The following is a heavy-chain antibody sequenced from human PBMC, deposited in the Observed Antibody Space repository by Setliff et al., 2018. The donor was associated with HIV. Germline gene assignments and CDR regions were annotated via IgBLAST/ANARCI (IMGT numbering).Heavy chain of an antibody. CDR2: IYTSGST. CDR1: GGSISSYY. J-gene: IGHJ5*02. CDR3: AGGFRDDIVVVSGRPRTWLDP. D-gene: IGHD2-2*01. Sequence: SETLSLTCTVSGGSISSYYWSWIRQPAGKGLEWIGRIYTSGSTNYNPSLKSRVTMSVDTSKNQFSLKLSSVTAADTAVYYCAGGFRDDIVVVSGRPRTWLDPWGQGTLVTVSS. V-gene: IGHV4-4*07.